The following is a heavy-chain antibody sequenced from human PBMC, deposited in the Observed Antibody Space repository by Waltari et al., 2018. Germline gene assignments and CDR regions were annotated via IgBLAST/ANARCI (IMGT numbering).Heavy chain of an antibody. CDR1: ALTFSTYW. D-gene: IGHD3-10*01. J-gene: IGHJ4*02. CDR2: VNPDGRTT. V-gene: IGHV3-74*01. CDR3: ARSMNYGPDY. Sequence: EGQLVESGGDLVQPGGSLRLSCATSALTFSTYWMHWVRQAPGKGLVWGGRVNPDGRTTTYADSVRGRFSISRDNAKNTLYLQMNSLTVEDTAVYFCARSMNYGPDYWGRGTLVTVSS.